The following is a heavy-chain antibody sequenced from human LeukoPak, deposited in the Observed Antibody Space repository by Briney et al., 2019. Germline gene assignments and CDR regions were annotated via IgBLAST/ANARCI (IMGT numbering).Heavy chain of an antibody. CDR2: IYYSGST. J-gene: IGHJ6*02. D-gene: IGHD3-3*01. CDR3: ARDTRITIFGVDYYYYGMDV. V-gene: IGHV4-30-4*01. Sequence: SETLSLTCAVSGGSISSSNWWSWVRQPPGKGLEWIGYIYYSGSTYYNPSLKSRVTISVDTSKNQFSLKLSSVTAADTAVYYCARDTRITIFGVDYYYYGMDVWGQGTTVTVSS. CDR1: GGSISSSNW.